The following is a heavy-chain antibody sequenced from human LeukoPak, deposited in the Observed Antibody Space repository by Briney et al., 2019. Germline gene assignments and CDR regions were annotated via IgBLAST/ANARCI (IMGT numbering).Heavy chain of an antibody. V-gene: IGHV1-18*01. CDR1: GYTFTNYG. CDR2: ISAYNGNT. D-gene: IGHD1-26*01. Sequence: ASVKVSCKASGYTFTNYGINWVRQAPGQGLEWMGWISAYNGNTNYAQKLQGRVTMTTDTSTSTAYMELRSLRSDDTAVYYCARDLDQYSGRFGGFGHDFWGQGTLVTVSS. CDR3: ARDLDQYSGRFGGFGHDF. J-gene: IGHJ4*02.